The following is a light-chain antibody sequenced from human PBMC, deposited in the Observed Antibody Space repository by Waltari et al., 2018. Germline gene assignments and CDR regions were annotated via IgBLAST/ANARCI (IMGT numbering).Light chain of an antibody. CDR3: LFYYDGVQPKAV. J-gene: IGLJ2*01. Sequence: QTVVTQEPSLTVSPGGTVTLTCSSNTATVTNAFYPLCFQQKPGQAPRALIYSATNKHSWTPARFSGSLLGGKTALTLSGAQPEDEADYYGLFYYDGVQPKAVFGGGTKLTVL. CDR2: SAT. V-gene: IGLV7-43*01. CDR1: TATVTNAFY.